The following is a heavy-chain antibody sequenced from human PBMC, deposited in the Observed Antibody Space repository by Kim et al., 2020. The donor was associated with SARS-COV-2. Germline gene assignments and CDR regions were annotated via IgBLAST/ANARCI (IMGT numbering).Heavy chain of an antibody. V-gene: IGHV3-74*01. CDR3: TRDSLWFGVASVLFDY. CDR1: GFTFSSYW. J-gene: IGHJ4*02. CDR2: INSDGSST. Sequence: GGSLRLSCAASGFTFSSYWMHWVRQAPGKGLVWVSRINSDGSSTYYADSVKGRFTISRDNAKNTLYLQMNSLSAEDTAVYYCTRDSLWFGVASVLFDYWGQGTMVTVSS. D-gene: IGHD3-10*01.